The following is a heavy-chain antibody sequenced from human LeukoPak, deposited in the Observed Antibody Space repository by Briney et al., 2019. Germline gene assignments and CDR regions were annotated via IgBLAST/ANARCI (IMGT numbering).Heavy chain of an antibody. CDR3: ARDGITMVRGVNSYYFDY. CDR1: GGSISSYY. Sequence: SETLSLTCTVSGGSISSYYWSWIRQPAGKGLEGIGRIYTSGSTNYNPSLKSRVTMSVDTSKNQFSLKLSSVTAADTAVYYCARDGITMVRGVNSYYFDYWGQGTLVTVSS. D-gene: IGHD3-10*01. V-gene: IGHV4-4*07. J-gene: IGHJ4*02. CDR2: IYTSGST.